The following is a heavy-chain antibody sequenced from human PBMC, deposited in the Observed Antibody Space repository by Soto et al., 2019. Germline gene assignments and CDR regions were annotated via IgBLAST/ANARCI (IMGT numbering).Heavy chain of an antibody. V-gene: IGHV4-31*11. Sequence: SETLSLTCAVSGGSISSGGHSWSWIRQHPGKGLEWIGYIYYSGSTYYNPSLKSRVTISVDTSKNQFSLKLSSVTAADTAVYYCARGHDPIVNYYFDYWGQGTLVTVSS. CDR2: IYYSGST. J-gene: IGHJ4*02. CDR1: GGSISSGGHS. D-gene: IGHD1-20*01. CDR3: ARGHDPIVNYYFDY.